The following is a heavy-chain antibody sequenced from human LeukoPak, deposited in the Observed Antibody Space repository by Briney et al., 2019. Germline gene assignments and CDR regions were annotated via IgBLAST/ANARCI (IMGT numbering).Heavy chain of an antibody. V-gene: IGHV4-39*07. J-gene: IGHJ6*03. Sequence: SETLSLTCTVSGDSISTSNSYWGWIRQPPGKGLEWIGSIYYSGNTYYNASLKSRVTISVDTSKNQFSLKLSSVTAADTAVYYCARYHCSGGSCYSYYYYMDVWGKGTTVTVSS. CDR1: GDSISTSNSY. D-gene: IGHD2-15*01. CDR2: IYYSGNT. CDR3: ARYHCSGGSCYSYYYYMDV.